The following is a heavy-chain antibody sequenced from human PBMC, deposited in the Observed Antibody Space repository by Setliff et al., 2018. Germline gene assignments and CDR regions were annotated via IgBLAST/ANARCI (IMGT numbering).Heavy chain of an antibody. CDR2: INPGGGSA. Sequence: ASVKVSCKASGYAVTGYHIHWVRQAPGQGPEWMGIINPGGGSASIVDQFQGRVTMTRDTSTSTVYMEFSSLKSDDTAVYYCARGGVAAAGRKGVFEYWGQGTLVTVSS. CDR3: ARGGVAAAGRKGVFEY. V-gene: IGHV1-46*01. D-gene: IGHD6-13*01. J-gene: IGHJ4*02. CDR1: GYAVTGYH.